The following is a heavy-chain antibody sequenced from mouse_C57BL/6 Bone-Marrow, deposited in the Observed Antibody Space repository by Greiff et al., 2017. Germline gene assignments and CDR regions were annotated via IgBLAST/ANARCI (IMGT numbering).Heavy chain of an antibody. Sequence: QVQLQQPGAELVKPGASVKLSCKASGYTFTSYWMQWVKQRPGQGLAWIGEIDPSDSYTNYNQKFKGKATLTVDTSSRTAYMQLSSLTSEDSAVYYFARSYRGFAYWGQGTLVTVSA. CDR2: IDPSDSYT. V-gene: IGHV1-50*01. J-gene: IGHJ3*01. D-gene: IGHD6-5*01. CDR3: ARSYRGFAY. CDR1: GYTFTSYW.